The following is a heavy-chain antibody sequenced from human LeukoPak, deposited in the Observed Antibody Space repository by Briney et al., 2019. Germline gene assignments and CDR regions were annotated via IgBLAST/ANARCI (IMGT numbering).Heavy chain of an antibody. CDR3: AKDFLDYGDFGYFDY. CDR1: GFTFSTYG. V-gene: IGHV3-30*18. Sequence: PGRSLRLSCAASGFTFSTYGMHWVRQAPGKGLEWVAGISYDGSNKYYADSVKGRFTISRANSKNTLYLQMNSLRAEDTAVYYCAKDFLDYGDFGYFDYWGQGTLVTVSS. J-gene: IGHJ4*02. D-gene: IGHD4-17*01. CDR2: ISYDGSNK.